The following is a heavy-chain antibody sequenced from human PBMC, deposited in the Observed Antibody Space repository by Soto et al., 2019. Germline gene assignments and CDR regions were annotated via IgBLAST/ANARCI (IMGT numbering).Heavy chain of an antibody. J-gene: IGHJ3*02. CDR3: ARVATVTTDAFDI. V-gene: IGHV1-46*03. Sequence: ASVKVSCQASGYTFTSYYMHWVRQAPGQGLEWMGIINPSGGSTSYAQKFQGRVTMTRDTSTSTVYMELSSLRSEDTAVYYCARVATVTTDAFDIWGQGTMVTVSS. CDR1: GYTFTSYY. CDR2: INPSGGST. D-gene: IGHD4-17*01.